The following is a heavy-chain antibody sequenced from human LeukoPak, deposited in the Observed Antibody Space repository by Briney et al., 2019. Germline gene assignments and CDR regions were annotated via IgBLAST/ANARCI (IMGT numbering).Heavy chain of an antibody. V-gene: IGHV3-73*01. Sequence: GGSLKLSCAASGFTFSGSAMHWVRQASGKGLEWVGRIRSKANSYATAYAASVKGRFTISRDDSKNTAYLQMNSLKTEDTAVYYCTRPEYSRGWYLGYWGQGTLVTVSS. J-gene: IGHJ4*02. CDR2: IRSKANSYAT. CDR3: TRPEYSRGWYLGY. D-gene: IGHD6-19*01. CDR1: GFTFSGSA.